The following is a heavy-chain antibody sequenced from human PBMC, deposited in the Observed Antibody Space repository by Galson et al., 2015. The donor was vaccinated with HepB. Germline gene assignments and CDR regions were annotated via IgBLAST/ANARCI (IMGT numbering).Heavy chain of an antibody. CDR2: ISGSGRGT. J-gene: IGHJ6*03. V-gene: IGHV3-23*01. D-gene: IGHD1-7*01. Sequence: SLRLSCAASGFTFKNFGMGWVRQAPGKGLEWISTISGSGRGTYYADSVKGRFSISRDNSKNTLSLHMSSLRTEDTAIYFCVKHKGMELANYCMNVWGTGTTVTVS. CDR3: VKHKGMELANYCMNV. CDR1: GFTFKNFG.